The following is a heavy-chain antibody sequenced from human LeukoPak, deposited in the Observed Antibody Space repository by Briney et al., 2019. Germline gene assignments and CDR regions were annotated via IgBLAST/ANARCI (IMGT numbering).Heavy chain of an antibody. CDR2: ISSSSSYI. D-gene: IGHD6-13*01. V-gene: IGHV3-21*01. J-gene: IGHJ4*02. CDR1: GFTFSSYS. Sequence: PGGSLRLSCAASGFTFSSYSMNWVRQAPGKGLEWVSSISSSSSYIYYADSVKGRFTISRDNAKDSLYLQMNSLRAEDTAVYYCARAGIAAAANNDYWGQGTLVTVSS. CDR3: ARAGIAAAANNDY.